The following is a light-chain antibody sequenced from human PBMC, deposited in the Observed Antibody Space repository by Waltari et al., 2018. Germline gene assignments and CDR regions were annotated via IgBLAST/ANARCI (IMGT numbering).Light chain of an antibody. J-gene: IGLJ3*02. Sequence: QSALTQTATVSGSPGQSITISCTGTSSDVGTYNLVSWYKQHQGKAPTLIIYDVNKRPSGVSNRFSGSKSGNTASLTISGLQAADEADYYCCSYAGSAISVFGGGTKVTVL. CDR1: SSDVGTYNL. V-gene: IGLV2-23*02. CDR2: DVN. CDR3: CSYAGSAISV.